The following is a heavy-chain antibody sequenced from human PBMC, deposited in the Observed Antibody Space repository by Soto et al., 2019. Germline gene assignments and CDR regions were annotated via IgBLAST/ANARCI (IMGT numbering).Heavy chain of an antibody. V-gene: IGHV4-31*03. CDR2: IYYSGST. CDR3: ARAYAAGTGYFDY. Sequence: QVQLQESGPGLVKPSQTLSLTCTVSGGSISSGGYYWSWLRQHPGKGLEWIGYIYYSGSTYYNPSLKSRVTISVDTSKNQGSLKLTSVTAADTAVYYCARAYAAGTGYFDYWVQGTLVTVSS. CDR1: GGSISSGGYY. J-gene: IGHJ4*02. D-gene: IGHD6-13*01.